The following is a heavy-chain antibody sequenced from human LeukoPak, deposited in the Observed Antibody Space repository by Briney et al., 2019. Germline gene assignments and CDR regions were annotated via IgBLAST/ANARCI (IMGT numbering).Heavy chain of an antibody. J-gene: IGHJ4*02. Sequence: GGSLRLSCAASGFTFSSYSMNWVRQAPGKGLEWVAVISYDGKNEYYADSVKGRFTISRDNSKNTLFLQVNSLRGEDTAVYYCARDRTRSAYEFDYWGQGTLVTVSS. CDR2: ISYDGKNE. CDR3: ARDRTRSAYEFDY. D-gene: IGHD5-12*01. V-gene: IGHV3-30*03. CDR1: GFTFSSYS.